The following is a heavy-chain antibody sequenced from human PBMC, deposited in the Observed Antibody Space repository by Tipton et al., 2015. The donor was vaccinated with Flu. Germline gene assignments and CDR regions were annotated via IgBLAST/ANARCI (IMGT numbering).Heavy chain of an antibody. CDR3: ARMYGSGIYYYYGMDV. CDR2: ISWNSGSI. J-gene: IGHJ6*02. CDR1: GFTFDDYA. D-gene: IGHD3-10*01. V-gene: IGHV3-9*01. Sequence: SLRLSCAASGFTFDDYAMHWVRQAPGKGLEWVSGISWNSGSIGYADSVKGRFTISRDNAKNSLYLQMNSLRAEDTALYYCARMYGSGIYYYYGMDVWGQGTTVPVSS.